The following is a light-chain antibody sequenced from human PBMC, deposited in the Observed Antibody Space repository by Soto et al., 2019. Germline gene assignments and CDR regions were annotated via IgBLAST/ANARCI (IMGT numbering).Light chain of an antibody. CDR1: QSISRY. CDR3: QQTYNTPPWT. V-gene: IGKV1-39*01. Sequence: DIQMTQSPSSLSASVGDRVTITCRASQSISRYLNWYQQKPGKAPNLLIYGAASLQSGVPSRFSGSGSGTDFTLTISGLQPEYFATYYCQQTYNTPPWTFGQGTKLEIK. CDR2: GAA. J-gene: IGKJ2*02.